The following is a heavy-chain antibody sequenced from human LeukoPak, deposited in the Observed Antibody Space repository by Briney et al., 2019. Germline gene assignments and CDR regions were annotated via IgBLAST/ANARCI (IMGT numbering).Heavy chain of an antibody. J-gene: IGHJ3*02. CDR3: AKGRVVVAATAAFDI. CDR1: GFTFSAYD. D-gene: IGHD2-15*01. Sequence: GGSLRLSCAASGFTFSAYDMQWVRQAPGKGLEWVSGISRSGPTYYTDSVKGRSTISRDNSKNTLYLQMNSLRAEDTAVYYCAKGRVVVAATAAFDIWGQGTMVTVSS. CDR2: ISRSGPT. V-gene: IGHV3-23*01.